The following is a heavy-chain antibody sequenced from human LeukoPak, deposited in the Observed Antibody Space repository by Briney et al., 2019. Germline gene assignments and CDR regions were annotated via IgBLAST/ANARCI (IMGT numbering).Heavy chain of an antibody. D-gene: IGHD3-22*01. Sequence: SETLSLTCSVSDDSITMYYWTWIRQPPGKGLEWIGYVDHTGSTNYNPSLKSRVTISVDTSKNQFSLKLSSVTAADTAVYYCARLKRTYYYDSSGYSYFQHWGQGTLVTVSS. CDR3: ARLKRTYYYDSSGYSYFQH. J-gene: IGHJ1*01. V-gene: IGHV4-59*12. CDR1: DDSITMYY. CDR2: VDHTGST.